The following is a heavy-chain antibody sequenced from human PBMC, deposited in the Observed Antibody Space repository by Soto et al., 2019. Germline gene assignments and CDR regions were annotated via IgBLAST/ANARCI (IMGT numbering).Heavy chain of an antibody. CDR1: GFTFSSYG. CDR3: AKDPRNYYDSSGKPDP. D-gene: IGHD3-22*01. J-gene: IGHJ5*02. Sequence: GGSLRLSCAASGFTFSSYGVYWVRQAPGKGLEWVAVISYDGSNKYYADSVKGRFTISRDNSKNTLYLQMNSLRVDDTAVYYCAKDPRNYYDSSGKPDPWGQGTLVTVSS. CDR2: ISYDGSNK. V-gene: IGHV3-30*18.